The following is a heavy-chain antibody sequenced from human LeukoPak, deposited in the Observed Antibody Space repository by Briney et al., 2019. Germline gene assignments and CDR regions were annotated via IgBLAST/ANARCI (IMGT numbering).Heavy chain of an antibody. D-gene: IGHD2-21*02. CDR3: ARGPSCGGDCYSDY. CDR2: IYPRDGST. Sequence: ASVKVSCKASGYTFTNNYLHWVRQAPGQGLEWMGMIYPRDGSTSYAQNFQGRVTVTRDTSTTTVHMELRGLRSEDTAVYYCARGPSCGGDCYSDYWGQGTLVTVSS. V-gene: IGHV1-46*01. CDR1: GYTFTNNY. J-gene: IGHJ4*02.